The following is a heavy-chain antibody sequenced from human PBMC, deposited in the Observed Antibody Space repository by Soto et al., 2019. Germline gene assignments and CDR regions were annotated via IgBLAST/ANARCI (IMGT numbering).Heavy chain of an antibody. V-gene: IGHV4-34*01. D-gene: IGHD1-1*01. J-gene: IGHJ3*01. CDR2: INQSGGT. Sequence: QVQLQQWGAGLLTPSETLSLTCAVYGWSFGGYKWGWLRQPPGAGLEWIGEINQSGGTNYNPSRKSRVVISLDTSETQFSLRLNSVTAADTAVYYCVRAVPWRKSFDVWGQGTAVTVSS. CDR3: VRAVPWRKSFDV. CDR1: GWSFGGYK.